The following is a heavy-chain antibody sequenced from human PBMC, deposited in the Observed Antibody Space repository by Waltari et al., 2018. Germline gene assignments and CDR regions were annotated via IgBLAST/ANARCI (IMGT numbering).Heavy chain of an antibody. CDR1: GGSISSYY. V-gene: IGHV4-59*01. CDR3: ARSEGGSWSNYYYYMDV. D-gene: IGHD6-13*01. Sequence: QVQLQESGPGLVKPSETLSLTCTVSGGSISSYYWSWIRQPPGKGLEWIGYIYYRGSTNYTPSRKSRVTISVDTSTNQCSLKLSSVTAADTAVYYCARSEGGSWSNYYYYMDVWGKGTTVTVSS. CDR2: IYYRGST. J-gene: IGHJ6*03.